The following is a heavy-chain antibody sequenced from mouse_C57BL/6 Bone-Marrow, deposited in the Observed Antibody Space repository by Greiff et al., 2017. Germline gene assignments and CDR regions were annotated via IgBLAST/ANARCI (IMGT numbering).Heavy chain of an antibody. Sequence: EVKLMESGGDLVKPGGSLKLSCAASGFTFSSYGMSWVRQTPDKRLEWVATISSGGSYTYYPDSVKGRFTISRDNAKNTLYLQMSSLKSEDTAVYYCARFITTVVAPYYYAMDYWGQGTSVTVSS. CDR1: GFTFSSYG. J-gene: IGHJ4*01. CDR3: ARFITTVVAPYYYAMDY. V-gene: IGHV5-6*01. D-gene: IGHD1-1*01. CDR2: ISSGGSYT.